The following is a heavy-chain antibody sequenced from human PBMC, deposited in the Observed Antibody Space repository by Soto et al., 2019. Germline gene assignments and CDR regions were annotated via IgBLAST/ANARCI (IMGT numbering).Heavy chain of an antibody. V-gene: IGHV4-34*01. D-gene: IGHD2-15*01. CDR2: INHSGST. CDR1: GGSFSGYY. Sequence: SETLSLTCAVYGGSFSGYYWSWIRQPPGKGLEWIGEINHSGSTNYNPSLKSRVTISVDTSKNQFSLKLSSVTAADTAVYYCARGHYCSGGSCYYYCYYGMDVWGQGTTVTVSS. J-gene: IGHJ6*02. CDR3: ARGHYCSGGSCYYYCYYGMDV.